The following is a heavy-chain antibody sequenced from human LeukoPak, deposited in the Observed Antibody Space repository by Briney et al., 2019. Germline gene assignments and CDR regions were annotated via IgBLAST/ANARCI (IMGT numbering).Heavy chain of an antibody. CDR2: IYVSGSS. D-gene: IGHD5-18*01. CDR1: GASISSYY. J-gene: IGHJ4*02. V-gene: IGHV4-4*07. CDR3: ARDDVDTPPFDY. Sequence: SETLCLTCTVSGASISSYYWSWIRQPAGKGLEWIGRIYVSGSSVYNPSLKSRVTISVDTSKNQLSLRLKSVTAADTAVYYCARDDVDTPPFDYLGQGTLVTVSS.